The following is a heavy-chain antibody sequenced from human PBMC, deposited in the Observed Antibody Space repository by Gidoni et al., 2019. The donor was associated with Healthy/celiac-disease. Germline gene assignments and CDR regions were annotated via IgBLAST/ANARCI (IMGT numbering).Heavy chain of an antibody. CDR2: IYYSGST. CDR1: GGSIRSSY. D-gene: IGHD3-3*01. V-gene: IGHV4-59*08. CDR3: ARSGPIFGVVILAPDGMDV. Sequence: QVQLQESGPGLVKPSETLSLTCTVSGGSIRSSYWSWIRQPPGKGLEWIGSIYYSGSTNYNPSLKSRVTISVDTSKNQFSLKLSSVTAADTAVYYCARSGPIFGVVILAPDGMDVWGQGTTVTVSS. J-gene: IGHJ6*02.